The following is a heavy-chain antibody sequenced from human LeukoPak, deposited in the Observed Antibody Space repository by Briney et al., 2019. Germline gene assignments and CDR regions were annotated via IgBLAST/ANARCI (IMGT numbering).Heavy chain of an antibody. CDR1: GFTFSSYE. V-gene: IGHV3-48*03. CDR2: ISRSGSTI. J-gene: IGHJ4*02. CDR3: ARARYSSSWYNFDY. Sequence: GALRLSCAASGFTFSSYEMNWVRQAPGKGLEWVSYISRSGSTIYYADSVKGRFTISRDNAKNSLYLQMNSLRAEDTAVYYCARARYSSSWYNFDYWGQGTLVTVSS. D-gene: IGHD6-13*01.